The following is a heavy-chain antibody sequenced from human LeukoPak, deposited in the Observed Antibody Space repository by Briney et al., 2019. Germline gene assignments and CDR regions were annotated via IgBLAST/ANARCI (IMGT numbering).Heavy chain of an antibody. V-gene: IGHV1-3*01. J-gene: IGHJ4*02. CDR2: INAGNGNT. D-gene: IGHD2-15*01. Sequence: ASVKVSCKASGYTFTSYAMHWVRQAPGQRLEWMGWINAGNGNTKYSQKFQGRVTITRDTSASTAYMELSSLRSEDTAVYYCAKMGGSAGYCSGGSCYTPYYFDYWGQGTLVTVSS. CDR1: GYTFTSYA. CDR3: AKMGGSAGYCSGGSCYTPYYFDY.